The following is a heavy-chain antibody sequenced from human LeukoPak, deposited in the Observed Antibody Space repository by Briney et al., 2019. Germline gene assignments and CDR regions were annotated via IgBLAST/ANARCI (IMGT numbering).Heavy chain of an antibody. CDR1: GFIFDDYA. CDR3: ARFLYPCFDY. Sequence: GGSLRLSCAASGFIFDDYAMHWVRQAPGKGLEWVSGISWNSGKIGYADSVKGRLTISRDNAKNSLYLQMNSLRPEDTALYYCARFLYPCFDYWGQGTLVTVSS. V-gene: IGHV3-9*01. J-gene: IGHJ4*02. CDR2: ISWNSGKI. D-gene: IGHD3-10*01.